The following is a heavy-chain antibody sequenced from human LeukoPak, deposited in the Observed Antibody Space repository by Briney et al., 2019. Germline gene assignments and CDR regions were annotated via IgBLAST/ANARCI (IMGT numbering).Heavy chain of an antibody. CDR1: GGSISRSYYY. CDR2: IYYSGST. J-gene: IGHJ5*02. CDR3: ARGGPYGSGSYYKYNWFDP. V-gene: IGHV4-39*01. Sequence: SETLSLTCTVSGGSISRSYYYWGWVRQPPGKGLEWIGSIYYSGSTFYNPSLKSRVTISVDTSKNQFSLNLSSVTAADTAVYHCARGGPYGSGSYYKYNWFDPWGQGTLVTVSS. D-gene: IGHD3-10*01.